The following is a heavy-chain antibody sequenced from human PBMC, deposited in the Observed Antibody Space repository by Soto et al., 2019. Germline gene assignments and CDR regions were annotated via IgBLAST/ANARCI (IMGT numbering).Heavy chain of an antibody. CDR3: AREVYYDFWSGFSTHPYYFDD. Sequence: QVQLVESGGGVVQPGRSLRLSCAASGFTFSRHTMHWVRQAPGKGLEWVAAIKGRFTISRDNSKNTLYLQMNSLSSEDTAVHHCAREVYYDFWSGFSTHPYYFDDWGQGTLVTVSS. V-gene: IGHV3-30*04. J-gene: IGHJ4*02. D-gene: IGHD3-3*01. CDR1: GFTFSRHT. CDR2: I.